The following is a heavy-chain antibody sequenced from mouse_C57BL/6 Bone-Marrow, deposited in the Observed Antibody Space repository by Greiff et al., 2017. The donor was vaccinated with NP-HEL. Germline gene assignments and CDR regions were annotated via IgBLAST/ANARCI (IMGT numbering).Heavy chain of an antibody. CDR1: GFTFSDYY. D-gene: IGHD2-4*01. CDR3: ARVDYVWFAY. CDR2: INYDGSST. Sequence: EVMLVESEGGLVQPGSSMKLSCTASGFTFSDYYMAWVRQVPEKGLEWVANINYDGSSTYYLDSLKSRFIISRDNAKNILYLQMSSLKSEDTATYYCARVDYVWFAYWGQGTLVTVSA. J-gene: IGHJ3*01. V-gene: IGHV5-16*01.